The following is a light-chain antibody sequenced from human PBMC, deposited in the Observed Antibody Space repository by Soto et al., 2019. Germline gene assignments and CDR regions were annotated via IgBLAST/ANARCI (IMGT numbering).Light chain of an antibody. J-gene: IGKJ3*01. V-gene: IGKV1-9*01. Sequence: DIQLTQSPSFLSASVGDRVTISCRASQDVSRFLAWYQQKPGKAPNLLIYAASTLPSGVPSRFSGSGSGTEFTITISSVQPEDFATYYCQHLNSYIFTSGNGTKMDIK. CDR3: QHLNSYIFT. CDR1: QDVSRF. CDR2: AAS.